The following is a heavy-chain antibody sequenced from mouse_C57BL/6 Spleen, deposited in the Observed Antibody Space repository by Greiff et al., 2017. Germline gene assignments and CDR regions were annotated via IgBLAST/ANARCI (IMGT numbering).Heavy chain of an antibody. CDR1: GYTFTDYY. V-gene: IGHV1-26*01. D-gene: IGHD2-4*01. CDR2: INPNNGGT. J-gene: IGHJ2*01. Sequence: EVQLQQSGPELVKPGASVKISCKASGYTFTDYYMNWVKQSPGKSLEWIGDINPNNGGTSYNQKFKGKATLTVDKSSSTAYMELRSLTSEDSAVYYCARRGGYDYEDYWGQGTTLTVSS. CDR3: ARRGGYDYEDY.